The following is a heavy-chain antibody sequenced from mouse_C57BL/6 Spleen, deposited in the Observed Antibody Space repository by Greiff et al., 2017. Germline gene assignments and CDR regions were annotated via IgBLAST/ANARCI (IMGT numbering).Heavy chain of an antibody. Sequence: VQLQQPGAELVMPGASVKLSCKASGYTFTSYWMHWVKQRPGQGLEWIGEIDPSDSYTNYNQKFKGKSTLTVDKSSSTAYMQLSSLTSEDSAVYYCARNYYGSPLDYWGQGTTLTVSS. J-gene: IGHJ2*01. CDR2: IDPSDSYT. CDR1: GYTFTSYW. CDR3: ARNYYGSPLDY. D-gene: IGHD1-1*01. V-gene: IGHV1-69*01.